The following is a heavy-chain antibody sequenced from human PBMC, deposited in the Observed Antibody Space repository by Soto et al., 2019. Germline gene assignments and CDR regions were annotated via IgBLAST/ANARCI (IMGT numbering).Heavy chain of an antibody. D-gene: IGHD3-10*01. J-gene: IGHJ4*02. CDR2: ISNTGYTI. CDR1: GFTFSDYY. V-gene: IGHV3-11*01. Sequence: GGSLRLSCAASGFTFSDYYMTWIRQAPGKGLEWVSYISNTGYTIYYADSVQGRFTISRDNSKNSLYLQMNSLRAEDTAFYYCAKDPYYYASGYWGQGTLVTVSS. CDR3: AKDPYYYASGY.